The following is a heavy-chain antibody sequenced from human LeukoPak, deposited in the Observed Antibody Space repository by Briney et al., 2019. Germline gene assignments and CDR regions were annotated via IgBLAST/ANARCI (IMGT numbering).Heavy chain of an antibody. D-gene: IGHD6-19*01. CDR3: AISYSSGWFGY. V-gene: IGHV4-4*07. Sequence: SETLSLTCTLSGGSISIYRWSWIRQPAGKGLEWMGRIDTSGNTNYNPSLNGRVTISVDTSKNQFSLKLSSVTAADTAVYYCAISYSSGWFGYWGQGTLVTVSS. J-gene: IGHJ4*02. CDR1: GGSISIYR. CDR2: IDTSGNT.